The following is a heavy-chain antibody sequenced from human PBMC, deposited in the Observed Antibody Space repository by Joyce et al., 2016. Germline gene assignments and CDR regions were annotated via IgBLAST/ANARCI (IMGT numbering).Heavy chain of an antibody. CDR1: GYTFFDYY. CDR3: ARAHSDDVFDF. J-gene: IGHJ3*01. D-gene: IGHD3-10*01. CDR2: INPKKGAL. Sequence: QVQLVQSGAAVKKPGASVKVSCKPSGYTFFDYYLQWGRQAPGGGLEWMGWINPKKGALRYAPNFQGRVTMTRDTSISTVSMELTNLRADDSAVYYGARAHSDDVFDFWGQGTMVTVSS. V-gene: IGHV1-2*02.